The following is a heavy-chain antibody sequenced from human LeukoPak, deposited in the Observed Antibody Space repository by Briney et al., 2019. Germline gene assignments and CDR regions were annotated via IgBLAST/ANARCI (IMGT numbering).Heavy chain of an antibody. CDR2: ISAYNGNT. D-gene: IGHD2-15*01. CDR3: ARPQGYCSGGSCYGEGDDAFDI. Sequence: GASVKVSCKASGYTFTSYGISWVRQAPGQGLEWMGWISAYNGNTNYAQKLQGRVTMTTDTSTSTAYMELRSLRSDDTAVYYCARPQGYCSGGSCYGEGDDAFDIWGQGTMVTVSS. CDR1: GYTFTSYG. V-gene: IGHV1-18*01. J-gene: IGHJ3*02.